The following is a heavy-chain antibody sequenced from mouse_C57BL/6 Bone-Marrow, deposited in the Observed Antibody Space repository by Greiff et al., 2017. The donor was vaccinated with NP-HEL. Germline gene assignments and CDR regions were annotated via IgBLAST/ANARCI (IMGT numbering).Heavy chain of an antibody. Sequence: EVMLVESGGDLVKPGGSLKLSCAASGFTFTSYGMSWVRQTPDQRLEWVATISSGGSYTYYPDSVKGRSTISRDNAKNTLYLQLSSLKSEDTAMYDCARQSYDYGCAMDYWGQGTSVTVSS. D-gene: IGHD2-4*01. CDR3: ARQSYDYGCAMDY. CDR2: ISSGGSYT. J-gene: IGHJ4*01. V-gene: IGHV5-6*02. CDR1: GFTFTSYG.